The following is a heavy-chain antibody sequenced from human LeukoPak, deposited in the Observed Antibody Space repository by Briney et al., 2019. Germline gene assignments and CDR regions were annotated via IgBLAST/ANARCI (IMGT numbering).Heavy chain of an antibody. Sequence: ASVKVSCKASGYTFTGYYIHWVRQAPGQGLEWMGRINPNSGGTNYAQKFQGRVTMTRDTSISTAYMDLSRLRSDDTAVYYCARDLVAGTNLNYYYYQMDVWGKGTTVTVSS. D-gene: IGHD6-19*01. J-gene: IGHJ6*03. V-gene: IGHV1-2*06. CDR3: ARDLVAGTNLNYYYYQMDV. CDR2: INPNSGGT. CDR1: GYTFTGYY.